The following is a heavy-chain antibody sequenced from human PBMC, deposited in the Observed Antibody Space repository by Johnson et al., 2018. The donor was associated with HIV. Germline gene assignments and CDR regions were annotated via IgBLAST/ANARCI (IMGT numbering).Heavy chain of an antibody. V-gene: IGHV3-30-3*01. CDR2: ISFDGGIK. J-gene: IGHJ3*02. D-gene: IGHD4-17*01. CDR1: GFTFNDYV. Sequence: QLVESGGGVVPPGRSLRLSCAASGFTFNDYVLHWVRQAPGKGLEWVASISFDGGIKNYADSVKGRFTISRDNSKNTLYLQLNSLRLDDTAVYFCARSTGAFDIWGQGTMVTVSS. CDR3: ARSTGAFDI.